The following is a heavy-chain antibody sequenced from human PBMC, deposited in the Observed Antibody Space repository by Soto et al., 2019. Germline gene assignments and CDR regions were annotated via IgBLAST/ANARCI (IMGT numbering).Heavy chain of an antibody. V-gene: IGHV3-48*01. Sequence: GGSLRLSCAASGFTFSSYSMNWVRQAPGKGLEWVSYISSSSSTIYYADSVKGRFTISRDNSKNTLYLQMNSLRAEDTAVYYCATQWLVTNGAFDIWGQGTMVTVSS. CDR2: ISSSSSTI. D-gene: IGHD6-19*01. CDR1: GFTFSSYS. J-gene: IGHJ3*02. CDR3: ATQWLVTNGAFDI.